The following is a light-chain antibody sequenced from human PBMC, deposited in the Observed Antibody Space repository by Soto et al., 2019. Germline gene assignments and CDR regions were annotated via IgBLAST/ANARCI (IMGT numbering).Light chain of an antibody. CDR3: QQYNNWPPIT. CDR2: GVY. Sequence: ERVMTQSTTIVSLSAGERVTLCWRASQSVSRNLAWYQQKPGQAPRLLSYGVYTRAPGIPARFSGSGSGTEFTLTISSLQSEDFAAYYCQQYNNWPPITFGQGTRLDI. V-gene: IGKV3D-15*01. J-gene: IGKJ5*01. CDR1: QSVSRN.